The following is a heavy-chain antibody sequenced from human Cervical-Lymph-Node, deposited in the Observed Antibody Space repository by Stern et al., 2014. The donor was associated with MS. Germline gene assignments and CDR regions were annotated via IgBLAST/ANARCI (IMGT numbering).Heavy chain of an antibody. Sequence: QLQLQESGPGLVKPSATLSLTCSVSGDSISSSNLYWGWIRQPPGKGLEXIGTISYTGTTHYEPSLQGRAIISLDTAKNEFSLTLNSVTAADTAVYYCARLRKSDWGSISVYFDSWGQGTQVTVSS. CDR2: ISYTGTT. D-gene: IGHD7-27*01. V-gene: IGHV4-39*01. CDR3: ARLRKSDWGSISVYFDS. CDR1: GDSISSSNLY. J-gene: IGHJ4*02.